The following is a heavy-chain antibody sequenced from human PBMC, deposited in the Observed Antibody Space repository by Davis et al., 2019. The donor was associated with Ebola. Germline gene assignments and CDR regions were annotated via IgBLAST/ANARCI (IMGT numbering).Heavy chain of an antibody. CDR3: ASRYGSGSYFTY. V-gene: IGHV3-23*01. J-gene: IGHJ4*02. D-gene: IGHD3-10*01. CDR1: GFTFTSYA. Sequence: SLKISCAASGFTFTSYAMSWVRQAPGKGLEWVSAISTSGGSTYYADSVKGRFTISRDNSKNTLYLQMNNLRAEDTAVYYCASRYGSGSYFTYWGQGTLVTVSS. CDR2: ISTSGGST.